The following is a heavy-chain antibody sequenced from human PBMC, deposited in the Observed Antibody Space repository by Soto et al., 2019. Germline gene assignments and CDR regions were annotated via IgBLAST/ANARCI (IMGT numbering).Heavy chain of an antibody. CDR3: ARDIRYVGPRAHDALDV. J-gene: IGHJ3*01. CDR1: GFTFSDNL. Sequence: QVQLVQSGAEVRKPGASVNISCRASGFTFSDNLINWVRQAPGQILEWVGWINADTGNTRYSQTFQGRVNISSHSSVSMAYVEVTDLTSEDTAVYYCARDIRYVGPRAHDALDVWGQATMVIVSP. D-gene: IGHD1-1*01. CDR2: INADTGNT. V-gene: IGHV1-3*01.